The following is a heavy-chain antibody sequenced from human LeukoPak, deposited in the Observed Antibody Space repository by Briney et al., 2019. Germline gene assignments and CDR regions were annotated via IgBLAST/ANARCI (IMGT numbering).Heavy chain of an antibody. CDR2: ITGAGNI. CDR3: AKRRLGAANPGDFDY. V-gene: IGHV3-23*01. J-gene: IGHJ4*02. CDR1: GFTFDGYA. D-gene: IGHD2-15*01. Sequence: GGSLRLSCAASGFTFDGYAMSWVRQAPGKGLEWVSTITGAGNIYYADSVKGRFTISRDNSKNTLYPQMNSLRAEDTAVYYCAKRRLGAANPGDFDYWGQGTLVTVSS.